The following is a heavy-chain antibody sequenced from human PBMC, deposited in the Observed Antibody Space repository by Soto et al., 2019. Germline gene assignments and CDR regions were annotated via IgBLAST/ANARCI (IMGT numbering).Heavy chain of an antibody. V-gene: IGHV1-18*01. CDR1: GYTFSNYG. Sequence: ASVKVSCKTSGYTFSNYGITWARQAPGQPLEWLGWISLYSDGTNYAQKFQGRVSMTTDTSTTTAYMELRSLRSDDTAVYYCVRVVPGAEAWFGPWGQGTLVTVSS. CDR3: VRVVPGAEAWFGP. CDR2: ISLYSDGT. D-gene: IGHD2-2*01. J-gene: IGHJ5*02.